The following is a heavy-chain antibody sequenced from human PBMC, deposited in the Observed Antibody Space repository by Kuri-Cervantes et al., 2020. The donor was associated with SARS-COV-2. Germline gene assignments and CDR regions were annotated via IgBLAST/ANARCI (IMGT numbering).Heavy chain of an antibody. Sequence: GGSLRLSCAASGFTFSSYSMNWVRQAPGRGLEWISYINTRSSPIYYADSVRGRFTISRDNSKNTLYLQMNSLRAEDTAVYYCAKVGPAWGSSWYSDYWGQGTLVTVSS. V-gene: IGHV3-48*01. CDR3: AKVGPAWGSSWYSDY. CDR1: GFTFSSYS. D-gene: IGHD6-13*01. CDR2: INTRSSPI. J-gene: IGHJ4*02.